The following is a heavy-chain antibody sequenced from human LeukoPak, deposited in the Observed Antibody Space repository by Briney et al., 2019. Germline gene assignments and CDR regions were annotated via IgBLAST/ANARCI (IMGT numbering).Heavy chain of an antibody. Sequence: SRTLSLTCTVSGGSISGYYWSWIRQPPGKGLEWIGYISISGSTHYNPSLKSRVTISVDTSKNYFSLRLSSVTAADTAVYYCARGPNRYSSGWYYFDSWGQGTLVTVSS. D-gene: IGHD6-19*01. CDR3: ARGPNRYSSGWYYFDS. CDR1: GGSISGYY. J-gene: IGHJ4*02. V-gene: IGHV4-4*08. CDR2: ISISGST.